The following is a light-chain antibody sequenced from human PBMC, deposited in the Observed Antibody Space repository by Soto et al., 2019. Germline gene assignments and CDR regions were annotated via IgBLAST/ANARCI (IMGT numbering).Light chain of an antibody. CDR3: QQYGSSLWT. CDR2: STS. J-gene: IGKJ1*01. CDR1: ESIRSAY. Sequence: ENVLTQSRGTLSLSPGERATLSCRASESIRSAYLAWYQQKPGQAPRLLIYSTSSRATGIPDRFSGSGSGTDFTLTISRLEPEDFAVYYCQQYGSSLWTFGQGTKVEIK. V-gene: IGKV3-20*01.